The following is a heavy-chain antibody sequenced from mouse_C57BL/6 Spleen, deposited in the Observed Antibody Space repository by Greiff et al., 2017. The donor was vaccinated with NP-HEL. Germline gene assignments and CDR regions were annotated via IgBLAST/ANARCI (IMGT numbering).Heavy chain of an antibody. CDR3: ARFYDYSWFAY. J-gene: IGHJ3*01. Sequence: VKLVESGAELARPGASVKMSCKASGYTFTSYTMHWVKQRPGQGLEWIGYINPSSGYTKYNQKFKDKATLTADKSSSTAYMQLSSLTSEDSAVYYCARFYDYSWFAYWGQGTLVTVSA. CDR1: GYTFTSYT. CDR2: INPSSGYT. D-gene: IGHD2-4*01. V-gene: IGHV1-4*01.